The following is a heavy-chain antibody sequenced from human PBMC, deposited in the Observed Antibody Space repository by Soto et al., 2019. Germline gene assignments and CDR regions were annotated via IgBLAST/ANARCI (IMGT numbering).Heavy chain of an antibody. J-gene: IGHJ1*01. Sequence: QVQLVESGGGVVQPGRSLRLSCPASGFTFSTYGMHWVRQAPGKGLEWVAIISHDGSKTNYADSVKGRFTISRDNSKNTLYLQMNSLRADDTAVYYCAKDRQGYCISSSCYYFHWGQGTLVTVSS. V-gene: IGHV3-30*18. D-gene: IGHD2-2*01. CDR3: AKDRQGYCISSSCYYFH. CDR1: GFTFSTYG. CDR2: ISHDGSKT.